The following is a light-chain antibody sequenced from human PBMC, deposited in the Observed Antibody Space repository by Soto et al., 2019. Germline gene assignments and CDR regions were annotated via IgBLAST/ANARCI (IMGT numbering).Light chain of an antibody. J-gene: IGKJ4*01. V-gene: IGKV3-15*01. CDR3: EQAASQLT. Sequence: VSISKDQKAALYGRASQSISTKVAWYQQKPGQARRLLMYGASIRATGVKAGFRGGVRGTDSSLTVIRLEAEDLAVYCREQAASQLTFPEGTNLDIK. CDR2: GAS. CDR1: QSISTK.